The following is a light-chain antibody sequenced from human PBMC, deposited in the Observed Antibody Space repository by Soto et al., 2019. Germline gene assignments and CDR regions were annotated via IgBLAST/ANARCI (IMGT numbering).Light chain of an antibody. CDR1: QSISSW. V-gene: IGKV1-5*01. CDR2: DAS. Sequence: DIQMTQSPSTLSASVGDRVTITCRASQSISSWLAWYQQKPGKAPKLMIYDASNLESGVPSRFSGSGSGTEXTLTISSLQPDDFATYYCQQYNSYLTFGGGTKVEIK. J-gene: IGKJ4*01. CDR3: QQYNSYLT.